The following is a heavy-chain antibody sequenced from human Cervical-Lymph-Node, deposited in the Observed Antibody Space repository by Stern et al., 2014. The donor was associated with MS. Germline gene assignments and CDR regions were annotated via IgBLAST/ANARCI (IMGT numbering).Heavy chain of an antibody. D-gene: IGHD3-3*01. CDR1: GGTFNNHA. Sequence: VQLVESGAEVKQPGSSVNVSCKVSGGTFNNHAVSWVRLTPEQGLEWMGWIIPAFGSGRPTQKFRGRMTITADDTTATVHMRLNSLRSEDTALYYCARDGPISDLDFWGQGTLVTVSS. J-gene: IGHJ4*02. V-gene: IGHV1-69*01. CDR2: IIPAFGSG. CDR3: ARDGPISDLDF.